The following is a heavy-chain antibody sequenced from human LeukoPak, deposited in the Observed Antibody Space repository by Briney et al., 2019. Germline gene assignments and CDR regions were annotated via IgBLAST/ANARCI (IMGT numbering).Heavy chain of an antibody. V-gene: IGHV4-61*02. Sequence: SQTLSLTCTVSGGSISSGSYYWSWIRQPAGKGLEWIGRIYTSGSTNYNPSLKSRVTISVDTSKNQFSLKLSSVTAADTAVYYCARGLLRLFGGNWFDPWGQGTLVTVSS. J-gene: IGHJ5*02. CDR3: ARGLLRLFGGNWFDP. CDR2: IYTSGST. CDR1: GGSISSGSYY. D-gene: IGHD3-16*01.